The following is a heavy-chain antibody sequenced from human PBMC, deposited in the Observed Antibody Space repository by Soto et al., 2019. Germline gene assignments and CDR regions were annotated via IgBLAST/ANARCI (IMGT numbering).Heavy chain of an antibody. Sequence: PVGSLRLSCAASGFTFSSYGMHWVRQAPGKGLEWVAVIWYDGSNKYHADSVKGRFTISRDNSKNTLYLQMNSLRAEDTAVYYCARDVTITAAGIGYWGQGTLVTVSS. CDR3: ARDVTITAAGIGY. CDR2: IWYDGSNK. J-gene: IGHJ4*02. V-gene: IGHV3-33*01. CDR1: GFTFSSYG. D-gene: IGHD6-13*01.